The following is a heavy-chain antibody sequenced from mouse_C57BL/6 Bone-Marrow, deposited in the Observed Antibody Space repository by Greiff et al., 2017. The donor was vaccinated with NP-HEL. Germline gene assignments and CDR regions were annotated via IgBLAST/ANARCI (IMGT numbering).Heavy chain of an antibody. V-gene: IGHV1-55*01. CDR1: GYTFTSYW. J-gene: IGHJ3*01. D-gene: IGHD2-3*01. CDR3: ARNGYYVAWFAY. Sequence: QVQLQQPGAELVKSGASVKMSCKASGYTFTSYWITWVKQRPGQGLEWIGDIYPGSGSTNYNEKFKSKATLTVDTSSSTAYMQLSSLTSEDSAVYYCARNGYYVAWFAYWGQGTLVTVSA. CDR2: IYPGSGST.